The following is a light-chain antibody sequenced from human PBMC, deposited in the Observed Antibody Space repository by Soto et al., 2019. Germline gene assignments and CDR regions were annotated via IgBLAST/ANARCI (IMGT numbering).Light chain of an antibody. CDR1: QSISSW. V-gene: IGKV1-5*03. Sequence: DIQMTQSPSTLSASVGDRVTITCRASQSISSWLAWYQQKPGKAPKLLIYKASSLESGVPSRVSGSGSGTEFTLTISSLQPDDFAAYYCQQYNSYSHTFGPGTKVEIK. CDR3: QQYNSYSHT. J-gene: IGKJ1*01. CDR2: KAS.